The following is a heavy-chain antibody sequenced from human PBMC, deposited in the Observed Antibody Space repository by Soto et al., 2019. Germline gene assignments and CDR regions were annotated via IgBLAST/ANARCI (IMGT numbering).Heavy chain of an antibody. CDR3: ARRDYYGSGIDY. D-gene: IGHD3-10*01. CDR1: GFTFSSYP. V-gene: IGHV3-64*01. Sequence: GGSLRLSCVASGFTFSSYPMYWVRQAPGKGLEYVSAISSNGGSTYYANSVKGRFTISRDNSKNTLYLQMGSLRAEDMAVYYCARRDYYGSGIDYWGQGTLVTVSS. CDR2: ISSNGGST. J-gene: IGHJ4*02.